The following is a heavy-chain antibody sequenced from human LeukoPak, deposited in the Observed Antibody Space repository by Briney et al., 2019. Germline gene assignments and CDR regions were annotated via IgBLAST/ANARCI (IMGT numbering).Heavy chain of an antibody. CDR1: GGSISSSSYY. V-gene: IGHV4-39*01. Sequence: PSETLSLTCTVSGGSISSSSYYWGWIRQPPGTGLEWIGSIYYSGSTYYNPSLKSRVTISVDTSKNQFSLKLSSVTAADTAVYYCARGLLWFGELSFYFDPWGQGTLVTVSS. CDR3: ARGLLWFGELSFYFDP. J-gene: IGHJ5*02. CDR2: IYYSGST. D-gene: IGHD3-10*01.